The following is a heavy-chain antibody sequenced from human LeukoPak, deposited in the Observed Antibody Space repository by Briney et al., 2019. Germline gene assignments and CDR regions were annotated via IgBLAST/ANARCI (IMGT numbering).Heavy chain of an antibody. V-gene: IGHV3-23*01. CDR2: ISGSGGST. Sequence: GGSLRLSCAASGFTLSSYAMSWVRQAPGKGLEWVSAISGSGGSTYYADSVKGRFTISRDNSKNTLYLQMNSLRAEDTAVYYCASEISIAAAGTPLFDYWGQGTLVTVSS. CDR3: ASEISIAAAGTPLFDY. CDR1: GFTLSSYA. D-gene: IGHD6-13*01. J-gene: IGHJ4*02.